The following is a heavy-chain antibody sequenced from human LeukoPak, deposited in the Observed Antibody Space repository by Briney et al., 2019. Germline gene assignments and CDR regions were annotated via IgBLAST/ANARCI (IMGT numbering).Heavy chain of an antibody. CDR1: GGSISSGDHF. Sequence: SETLSLTCTVSGGSISSGDHFWSWIRQPPGKGLEWIGYIYYTGSTYHNPSLESRLTISVDTSKNQFSLNLSSVTAADTAVYYCARAFRGGIASWHFDLWGRGTLVTVSS. J-gene: IGHJ2*01. V-gene: IGHV4-30-4*01. CDR2: IYYTGST. D-gene: IGHD4-23*01. CDR3: ARAFRGGIASWHFDL.